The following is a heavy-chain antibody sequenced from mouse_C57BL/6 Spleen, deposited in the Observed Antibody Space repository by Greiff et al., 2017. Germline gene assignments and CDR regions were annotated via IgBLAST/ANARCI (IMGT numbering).Heavy chain of an antibody. V-gene: IGHV6-6*01. CDR3: TRGIYYGYDGAY. J-gene: IGHJ3*01. CDR2: IRNKANNHAT. CDR1: GFTFSDAW. D-gene: IGHD2-2*01. Sequence: EVKLVESGGGLVQPGGSMKLSCAASGFTFSDAWMDWVRQSPEKGLEWVAEIRNKANNHATYYAESVKGRFTISRDDSKSSVYLQMNSLRAEDTGIYYCTRGIYYGYDGAYWGQGTLVTVSA.